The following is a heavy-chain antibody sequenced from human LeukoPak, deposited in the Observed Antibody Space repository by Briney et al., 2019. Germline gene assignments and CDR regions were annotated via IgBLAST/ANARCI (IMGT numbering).Heavy chain of an antibody. J-gene: IGHJ4*02. D-gene: IGHD2-2*01. CDR2: ISSSSSYI. CDR3: ARDECSSTSCPTGY. CDR1: GFTFSSYS. V-gene: IGHV3-21*01. Sequence: GGSLRLSCAASGFTFSSYSMNWVRQAPGKGLEWVSSISSSSSYIYYADSEKGRFTISRDNAKNSLYLQMNSLRAEDTAVYYCARDECSSTSCPTGYWGQGTLVTVSS.